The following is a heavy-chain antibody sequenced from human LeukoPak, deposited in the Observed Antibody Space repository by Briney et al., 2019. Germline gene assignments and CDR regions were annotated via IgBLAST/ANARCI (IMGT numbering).Heavy chain of an antibody. D-gene: IGHD5-12*01. CDR1: GFTFNIYA. V-gene: IGHV3-23*01. J-gene: IGHJ4*02. Sequence: GGSLRLSCAASGFTFNIYAMSWVRQAPGKGLEWVSVISNSGGSTYYADSVKGRFTISRDNAKNSLYLQMNSLRVEDTAVYYCARDGWLRGQGTLVTVSS. CDR3: ARDGWL. CDR2: ISNSGGST.